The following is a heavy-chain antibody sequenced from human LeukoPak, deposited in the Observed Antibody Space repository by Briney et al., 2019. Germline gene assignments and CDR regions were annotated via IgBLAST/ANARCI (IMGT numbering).Heavy chain of an antibody. Sequence: GGSLRLSCAASGFTFSSYNMNWVRQAPGKGLEWVSSISSSGNYIYYADSLKGRFTISRDNSKNTLYLQMNSLRAEDTAVYYCAREPYYDFWSGYTYYYYGMDVWGQGTTVTVSS. D-gene: IGHD3-3*01. CDR1: GFTFSSYN. V-gene: IGHV3-21*01. CDR2: ISSSGNYI. J-gene: IGHJ6*02. CDR3: AREPYYDFWSGYTYYYYGMDV.